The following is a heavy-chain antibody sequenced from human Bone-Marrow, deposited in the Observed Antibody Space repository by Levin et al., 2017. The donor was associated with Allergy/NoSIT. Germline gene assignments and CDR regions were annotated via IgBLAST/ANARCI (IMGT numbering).Heavy chain of an antibody. CDR2: IDGGSDKI. V-gene: IGHV3-48*01. Sequence: PGGSLRLSCVVSGFSFSNYNMNWVRQAPGKGLEWISYIDGGSDKIYYAGSVKGRFTISRDNAKNSLYLQMNSLRAEDTAVYYCAKDDYYDSSPYPWDAYWGQGTLVTVSS. J-gene: IGHJ4*02. CDR3: AKDDYYDSSPYPWDAY. D-gene: IGHD3-22*01. CDR1: GFSFSNYN.